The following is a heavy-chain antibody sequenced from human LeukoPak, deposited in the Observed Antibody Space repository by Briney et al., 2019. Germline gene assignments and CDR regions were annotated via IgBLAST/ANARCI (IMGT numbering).Heavy chain of an antibody. J-gene: IGHJ4*02. CDR3: AREGIGTWGVFDY. D-gene: IGHD1-7*01. V-gene: IGHV1-18*01. Sequence: MFQGRVTMTTDTSTTTAYMELRSLGSDDTAVYYCAREGIGTWGVFDYWGQGTLVTVSS.